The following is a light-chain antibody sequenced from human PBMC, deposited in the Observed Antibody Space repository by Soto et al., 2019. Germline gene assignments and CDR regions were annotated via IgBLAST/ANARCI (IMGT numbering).Light chain of an antibody. CDR2: AAS. CDR1: QSISSY. J-gene: IGKJ4*01. CDR3: QQSYSTPLT. Sequence: DIQMTQSPSSLSASVGDRVTITVRASQSISSYLNWYQQKPGKAPKLLIYAASSLQSGVPSRFSGSGSGTDFTLTISSLQPEDFATYYCQQSYSTPLTFGGGTKVDI. V-gene: IGKV1-39*01.